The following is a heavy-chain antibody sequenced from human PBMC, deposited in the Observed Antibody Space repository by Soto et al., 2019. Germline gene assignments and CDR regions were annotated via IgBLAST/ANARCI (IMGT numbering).Heavy chain of an antibody. CDR3: ARARIVVVPAAQDLYYYYGMDV. V-gene: IGHV6-1*01. D-gene: IGHD2-2*01. J-gene: IGHJ6*02. CDR2: TYYRSKWYN. Sequence: PSPTLSLTCAISGDSVSSNSAAWNWIRQSPSRGLEWLGRTYYRSKWYNDYAVSVKSRITINPDTSKNQFSLQLNSVTPEDTAVYYCARARIVVVPAAQDLYYYYGMDVWGQGTTVTVSS. CDR1: GDSVSSNSAA.